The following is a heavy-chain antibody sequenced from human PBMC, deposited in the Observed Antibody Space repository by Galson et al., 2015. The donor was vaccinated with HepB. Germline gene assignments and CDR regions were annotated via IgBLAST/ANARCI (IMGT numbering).Heavy chain of an antibody. CDR2: IYYSGST. CDR1: GGSISSYY. Sequence: LSLTCTVSGGSISSYYWSWIRQPPGKGLEWIGYIYYSGSTNYNPSLKSRVTISVDTSKNQFSLKLSSVTAADTAVYYCARRTGWDSRGYSLWYFDLWGRGTLVTVSS. J-gene: IGHJ2*01. D-gene: IGHD3-22*01. CDR3: ARRTGWDSRGYSLWYFDL. V-gene: IGHV4-59*08.